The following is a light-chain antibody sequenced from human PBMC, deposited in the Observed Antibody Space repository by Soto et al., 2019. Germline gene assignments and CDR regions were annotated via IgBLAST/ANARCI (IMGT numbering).Light chain of an antibody. Sequence: DIQMTQCPSAVSASVADTVTITCRASQDINSRLAWFQQKPGRAPKYLIQAASILQSGFPSRFAGSGSGTDLTLTINTLQAEDFAIYYGLQGKSFPRPFGQGTKVDIK. CDR1: QDINSR. J-gene: IGKJ1*01. CDR3: LQGKSFPRP. V-gene: IGKV1-12*01. CDR2: AAS.